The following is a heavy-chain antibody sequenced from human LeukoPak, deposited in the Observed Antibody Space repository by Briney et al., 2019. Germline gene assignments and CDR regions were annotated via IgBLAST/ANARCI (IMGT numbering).Heavy chain of an antibody. CDR2: INWNGGST. CDR1: GFTFSTYW. CDR3: ARTFVSGDGYKVGYFDY. D-gene: IGHD5-24*01. Sequence: RPGGSLRLACAASGFTFSTYWMHWVRQAPGKGLVWVSGINWNGGSTGYADSVKGRFTISRDNSKNTLFLQMNSLRAEDTAIYYRARTFVSGDGYKVGYFDYWGQGTLVTVSS. V-gene: IGHV3-20*04. J-gene: IGHJ4*02.